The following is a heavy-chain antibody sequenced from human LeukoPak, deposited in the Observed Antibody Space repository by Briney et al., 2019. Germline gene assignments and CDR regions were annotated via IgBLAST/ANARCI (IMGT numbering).Heavy chain of an antibody. D-gene: IGHD6-19*01. J-gene: IGHJ5*02. CDR2: INPNSGGT. Sequence: GASVKVSCKVSGYTLTELSMHWVRQAPGQGLEWMGWINPNSGGTNYAQKFQGRVTMTRDTSISTAYMELSRLRSDDTAVYYCARGTVRWLHLNWFDPWGQGTLVTVSS. CDR3: ARGTVRWLHLNWFDP. V-gene: IGHV1-2*02. CDR1: GYTLTELS.